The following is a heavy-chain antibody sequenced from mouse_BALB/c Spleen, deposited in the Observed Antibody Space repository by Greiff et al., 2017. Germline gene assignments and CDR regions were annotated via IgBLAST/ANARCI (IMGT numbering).Heavy chain of an antibody. J-gene: IGHJ4*01. Sequence: EVKVEESGGGLVQPGGSLRLSCATSGFTFTDYYMSWVRQPPGKALEWLGFIRNKANGYTTEYSASVKGRFTISRDNSQSILYLQMNTLRAEDSATYYCARGYYYGSSPYYAMDYWGQGTSVTVSS. CDR1: GFTFTDYY. CDR2: IRNKANGYTT. V-gene: IGHV7-3*02. CDR3: ARGYYYGSSPYYAMDY. D-gene: IGHD1-1*01.